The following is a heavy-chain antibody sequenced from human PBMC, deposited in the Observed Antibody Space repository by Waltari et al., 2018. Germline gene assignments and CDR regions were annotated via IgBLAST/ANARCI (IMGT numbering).Heavy chain of an antibody. V-gene: IGHV4-34*01. CDR3: ARARGATGTPGPYYFDY. CDR1: GGSFSGYY. Sequence: VQLQQWGAGLLKPSETLSLTCAVYGGSFSGYYWSWIRQPPGTGLEWIGEINHSGSTNYNPSLKSRVTISVDTSKNQFSLKLSSVTAADTAVYYCARARGATGTPGPYYFDYWGQGTLVTVSS. CDR2: INHSGST. D-gene: IGHD1-1*01. J-gene: IGHJ4*02.